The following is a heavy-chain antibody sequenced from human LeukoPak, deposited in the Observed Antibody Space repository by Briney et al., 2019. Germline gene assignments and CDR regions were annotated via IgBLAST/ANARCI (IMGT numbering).Heavy chain of an antibody. CDR1: GFIFDDFG. D-gene: IGHD2-15*01. J-gene: IGHJ4*02. Sequence: RAGGSLRLSCAASGFIFDDFGMSWVRQAPGKGLEWVSGINWSGGSTGYADSVKGRFTISRDNAKNSLYLQMNSLRAEDTAFYYCARWSAADCSGRTCYSSFEYWGQGTLVTVSS. CDR2: INWSGGST. CDR3: ARWSAADCSGRTCYSSFEY. V-gene: IGHV3-20*04.